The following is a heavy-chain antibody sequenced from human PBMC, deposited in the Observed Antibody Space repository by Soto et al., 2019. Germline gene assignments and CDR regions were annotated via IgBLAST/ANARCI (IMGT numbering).Heavy chain of an antibody. J-gene: IGHJ4*02. V-gene: IGHV3-7*01. CDR1: GFTFSSYW. D-gene: IGHD3-16*01. CDR2: IKQDGSEK. CDR3: ARERGELGGSFDY. Sequence: EVQLVESGGGLVQPGGSLRLSCAASGFTFSSYWMTWVRQAPGKGLEWVANIKQDGSEKYSVDSVKCRFTISRDNAKNSLYLQMNSLRAEDTAVYYCARERGELGGSFDYWGQGTLVTVSS.